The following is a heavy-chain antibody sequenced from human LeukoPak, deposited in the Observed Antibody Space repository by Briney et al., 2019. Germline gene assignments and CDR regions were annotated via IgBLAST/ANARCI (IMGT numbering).Heavy chain of an antibody. CDR1: GYTVTGSY. J-gene: IGHJ4*02. CDR3: ARDYCSGGSCWGGY. D-gene: IGHD2-15*01. V-gene: IGHV1-2*02. Sequence: ASVKVSCKASGYTVTGSYMHWVRQAPGQGLEWMGWINPNSGGTDYAQKFQGRVTMTRDTSISTAYMELSRLRSDDTAVYYCARDYCSGGSCWGGYWGQGTLVTVSS. CDR2: INPNSGGT.